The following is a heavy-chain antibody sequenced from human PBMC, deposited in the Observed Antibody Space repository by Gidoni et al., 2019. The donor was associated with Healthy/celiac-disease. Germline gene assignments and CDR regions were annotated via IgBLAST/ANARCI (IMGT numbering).Heavy chain of an antibody. CDR2: IIPILGIA. Sequence: QVQLVQSGAEVKKPGSSVKVSCKASGGTFSSYTISWVRQAHGQGLEWMGRIIPILGIANYEKKFQGRGTITADKSTSTAYMELSSLRSEDTAVYYCARDLPPRGYYGSTDYYGMDVWGQGTTVTVSS. D-gene: IGHD3-10*01. CDR3: ARDLPPRGYYGSTDYYGMDV. CDR1: GGTFSSYT. V-gene: IGHV1-69*08. J-gene: IGHJ6*02.